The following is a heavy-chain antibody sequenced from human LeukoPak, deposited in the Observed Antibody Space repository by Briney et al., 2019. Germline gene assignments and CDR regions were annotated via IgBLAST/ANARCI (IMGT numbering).Heavy chain of an antibody. D-gene: IGHD1-26*01. J-gene: IGHJ4*02. CDR3: ARQGELAIDY. CDR1: GGSISSYY. CDR2: IYDSGST. V-gene: IGHV4-59*08. Sequence: SETLSLTCSVFGGSISSYYWSWIRQPPGKGLDWIGYIYDSGSTSYNPSLKSRVTISLDTSKNQFSLKLSSVTAADTAVYYCARQGELAIDYWGQGTLVTVSS.